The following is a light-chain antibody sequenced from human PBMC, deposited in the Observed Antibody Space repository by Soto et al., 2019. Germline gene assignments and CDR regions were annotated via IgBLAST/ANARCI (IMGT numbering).Light chain of an antibody. CDR1: QGIGNA. V-gene: IGKV1-6*01. Sequence: AIQMTQSPSSLSASVGDRVTISCRASQGIGNALGWYQQKPGKPPKVLIYGASNLQSGVPSRFSGSGFGTEFSLTISSLQPDDFGSYYCQHLRTFGQGTRLEIK. CDR2: GAS. CDR3: QHLRT. J-gene: IGKJ5*01.